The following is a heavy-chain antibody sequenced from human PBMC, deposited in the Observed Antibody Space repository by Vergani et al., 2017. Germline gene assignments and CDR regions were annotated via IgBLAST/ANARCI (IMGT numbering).Heavy chain of an antibody. CDR3: ARVMVRGVKGVNDAFDI. V-gene: IGHV1-2*02. Sequence: QVQLVQSGAEVKKPGASVKVSCKASGYTFTGYYMHWVRQAPGQGLEWMGWINPNSGGTNYAQKFQGRVTMTRDTSTSTVYMELSSLRSEDTAVYYCARVMVRGVKGVNDAFDIWGQGTMVTVSS. D-gene: IGHD3-10*01. CDR1: GYTFTGYY. J-gene: IGHJ3*02. CDR2: INPNSGGT.